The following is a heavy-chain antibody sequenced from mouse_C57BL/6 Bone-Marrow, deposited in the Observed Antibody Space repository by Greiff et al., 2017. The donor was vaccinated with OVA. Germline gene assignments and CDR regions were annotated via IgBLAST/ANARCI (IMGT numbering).Heavy chain of an antibody. D-gene: IGHD1-1*01. CDR1: GYTFTSYW. CDR3: AREYYYGPYAMDY. CDR2: IYIGNGYT. J-gene: IGHJ4*01. V-gene: IGHV1-58*01. Sequence: VQLQQPGTELVKPGASVKLSCKASGYTFTSYWMHWVKQRPGQGLEWIGYIYIGNGYTEYNEKFKGKATLTSDTSSSTAYMQLSSLTSEDSAIYFCAREYYYGPYAMDYWGQGTSVTVSS.